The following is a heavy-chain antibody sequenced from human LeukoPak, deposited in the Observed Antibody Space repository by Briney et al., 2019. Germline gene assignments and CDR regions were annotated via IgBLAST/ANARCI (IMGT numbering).Heavy chain of an antibody. Sequence: PSETLSLTCTVSGGSISSGSYYWSWIRQPAGKGLEWIGRIYTSGSTNYNPSLKSRVTISVDTSKNQFSLKLSSVTAADTAVYYCARGGAYYYDSSGYLPFDYWGQGTLVTVSS. J-gene: IGHJ4*02. CDR1: GGSISSGSYY. V-gene: IGHV4-61*02. D-gene: IGHD3-22*01. CDR3: ARGGAYYYDSSGYLPFDY. CDR2: IYTSGST.